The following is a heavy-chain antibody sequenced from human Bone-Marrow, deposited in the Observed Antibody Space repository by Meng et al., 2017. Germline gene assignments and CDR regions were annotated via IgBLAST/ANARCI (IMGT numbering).Heavy chain of an antibody. J-gene: IGHJ5*02. CDR2: IYSSGST. D-gene: IGHD3-10*01. Sequence: LQGSRPGLSKPSQPLSLACTVSGGSISSNTYYLSWIRQPAGKGLEWIGRIYSSGSTNYNPTLKSRVTISLDTSKNQFFLKLRSVTAADTAVYYCARVFDFYGSGSYKNWFDPWGQGILVTVSS. CDR1: GGSISSNTYY. CDR3: ARVFDFYGSGSYKNWFDP. V-gene: IGHV4-61*02.